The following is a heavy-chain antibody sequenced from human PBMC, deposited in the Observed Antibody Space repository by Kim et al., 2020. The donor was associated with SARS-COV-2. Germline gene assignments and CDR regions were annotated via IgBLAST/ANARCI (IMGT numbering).Heavy chain of an antibody. CDR3: ARSAYYDSSGYFWGGVDY. D-gene: IGHD3-22*01. J-gene: IGHJ4*02. V-gene: IGHV3-11*06. Sequence: KGRFTISRDNAKNSLYLQMNSLRAEDTAVYYCARSAYYDSSGYFWGGVDYWGQGTLVTVSS.